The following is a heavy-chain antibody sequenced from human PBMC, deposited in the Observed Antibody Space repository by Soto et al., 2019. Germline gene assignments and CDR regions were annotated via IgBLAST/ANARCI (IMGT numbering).Heavy chain of an antibody. CDR3: AKDSSNSAA. J-gene: IGHJ5*02. D-gene: IGHD6-6*01. CDR1: GFTFSNYA. CDR2: INSGGSA. Sequence: EMQLLESGGGLVQPGGPLRLSCEASGFTFSNYAMGWAPQPPGKGLEWVSAINSGGSAYHANSVKGRFTISRDNSENMLYLQMDSLRAEDTAIYYCAKDSSNSAAWGQGTLVTVSS. V-gene: IGHV3-23*01.